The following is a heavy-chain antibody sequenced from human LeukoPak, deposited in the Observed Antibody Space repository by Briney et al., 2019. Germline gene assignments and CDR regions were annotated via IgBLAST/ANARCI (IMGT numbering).Heavy chain of an antibody. J-gene: IGHJ6*02. Sequence: APVKVSCKVSGYTLTELSMHWVRQAPGKGLEWMGGFDPEDGETIYAQKFQGRVTMTEDTSTDTAYMELSSLRSEDTAVYYCATAVTMVRGVIITNPSDYYGMDVWGQGTTVTVSS. CDR1: GYTLTELS. V-gene: IGHV1-24*01. D-gene: IGHD3-10*01. CDR2: FDPEDGET. CDR3: ATAVTMVRGVIITNPSDYYGMDV.